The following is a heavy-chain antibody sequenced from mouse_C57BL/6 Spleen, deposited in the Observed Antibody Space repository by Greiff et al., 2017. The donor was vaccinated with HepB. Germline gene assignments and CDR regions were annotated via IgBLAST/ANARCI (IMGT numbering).Heavy chain of an antibody. CDR2: IHPNSGST. D-gene: IGHD3-1*01. J-gene: IGHJ3*01. V-gene: IGHV1-64*01. CDR1: GYTFTSYW. CDR3: ARSGDSSWFAY. Sequence: QVQLKESGAELVKPGASVKLSCKASGYTFTSYWMHWVKQRPGQGLEWIGMIHPNSGSTNYNEKFKSKATLTVDKSSSTAYMQLSSLTSEDSAVYYCARSGDSSWFAYWGQGTLVTVSA.